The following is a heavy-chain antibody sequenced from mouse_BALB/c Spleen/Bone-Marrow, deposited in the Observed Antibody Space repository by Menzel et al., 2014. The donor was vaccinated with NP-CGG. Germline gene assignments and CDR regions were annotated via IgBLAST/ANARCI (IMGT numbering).Heavy chain of an antibody. CDR2: IRLKSDNYTT. Sequence: EVKLMESGGGLVQPGGSMKLSCVASGFSFSRYWMSWVRQSPEKGLEWVAEIRLKSDNYTTHYAESVKGKFTILRDDSKSRLYLQMNSLRAEDTGVYYCVTTPDYWGQGTTLTVSS. CDR3: VTTPDY. CDR1: GFSFSRYW. V-gene: IGHV6-6*02. J-gene: IGHJ2*01. D-gene: IGHD2-3*01.